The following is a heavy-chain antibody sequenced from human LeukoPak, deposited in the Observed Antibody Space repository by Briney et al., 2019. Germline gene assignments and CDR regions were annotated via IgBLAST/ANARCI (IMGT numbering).Heavy chain of an antibody. Sequence: PGGSLRLSCAASGFTFSTYAMSWVRQAPGKGLEWVSTISGGALSTYYADSVKGRFTISRDNSKNTLYLQMNSLRADDTAVYYCAKHLGYSISSGIDYWGQGTLVTVSS. CDR2: ISGGALST. CDR3: AKHLGYSISSGIDY. J-gene: IGHJ4*02. D-gene: IGHD6-6*01. CDR1: GFTFSTYA. V-gene: IGHV3-23*01.